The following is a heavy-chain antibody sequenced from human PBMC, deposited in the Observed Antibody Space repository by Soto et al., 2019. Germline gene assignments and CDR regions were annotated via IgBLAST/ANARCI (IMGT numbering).Heavy chain of an antibody. CDR1: GYAFSDYF. Sequence: SVKGSWKRAGYAFSDYFIQWVRQAPGQGLEWVAWINPKTAATNYAKKFQGRVSLTWDTSSTTAYMELTRLRPDDTAVYYCARIKWGLNYYNGMDVWGQGTTVTVSS. D-gene: IGHD1-26*01. CDR2: INPKTAAT. V-gene: IGHV1-2*02. CDR3: ARIKWGLNYYNGMDV. J-gene: IGHJ6*02.